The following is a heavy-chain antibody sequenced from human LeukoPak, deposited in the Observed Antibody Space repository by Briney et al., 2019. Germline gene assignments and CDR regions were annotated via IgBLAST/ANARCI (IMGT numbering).Heavy chain of an antibody. CDR3: VRDVAVGSCTSATCRAAGWFDP. D-gene: IGHD2-8*02. Sequence: PGGSLRLSCAASGFTFSSYGMHWVRQAPGKGLEWVAFIRYDGSNKYYADSVKGRFTISRDNAKNSLYLQMNSLRAEDTALYYCVRDVAVGSCTSATCRAAGWFDPWGQGTLVTVSS. CDR1: GFTFSSYG. J-gene: IGHJ5*02. V-gene: IGHV3-30*02. CDR2: IRYDGSNK.